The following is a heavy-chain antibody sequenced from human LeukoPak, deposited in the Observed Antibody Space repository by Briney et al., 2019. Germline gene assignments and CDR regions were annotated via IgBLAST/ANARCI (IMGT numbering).Heavy chain of an antibody. D-gene: IGHD6-13*01. Sequence: GASVKVSCKASGYTFTSYDINWVRQATGQGLEWMGWMNPNSGNTGYAQKFQGRVTMTRNTSISTAYMELSSLRSEDTAVYYCARGFYSSSWYEDLAGGYWGQGTLVTVSS. CDR3: ARGFYSSSWYEDLAGGY. CDR1: GYTFTSYD. J-gene: IGHJ4*02. V-gene: IGHV1-8*01. CDR2: MNPNSGNT.